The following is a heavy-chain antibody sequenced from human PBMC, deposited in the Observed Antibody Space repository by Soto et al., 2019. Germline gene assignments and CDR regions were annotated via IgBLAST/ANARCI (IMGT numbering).Heavy chain of an antibody. V-gene: IGHV3-30*18. CDR1: GFTFSRYG. CDR2: ISYDRGSK. J-gene: IGHJ4*02. CDR3: AKDWGEMATFGDQ. Sequence: ESGGDVVPTGRSLRLSCVASGFTFSRYGIHWVRQAPGKGLEWVAVISYDRGSKDYADSVKGRFTISRDNPKNTVYLQMNSLRPEDTAIYYCAKDWGEMATFGDQWGQGTLVTVSS. D-gene: IGHD3-16*01.